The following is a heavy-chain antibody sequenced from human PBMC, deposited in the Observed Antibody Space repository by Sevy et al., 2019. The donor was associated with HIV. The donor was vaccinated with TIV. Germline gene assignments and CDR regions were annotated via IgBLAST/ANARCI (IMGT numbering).Heavy chain of an antibody. Sequence: GGSLRLSCTSSGFTFSSYAMNWVRQAPGKGLEWVSTISHSGDSTYYADSVKGRFTISRDNSKNTLFLQMNSLRAEDTAVYYCAKEGAYSYTTYFDYWGQGTVVTVSS. CDR2: ISHSGDST. D-gene: IGHD1-26*01. CDR1: GFTFSSYA. CDR3: AKEGAYSYTTYFDY. V-gene: IGHV3-23*01. J-gene: IGHJ4*02.